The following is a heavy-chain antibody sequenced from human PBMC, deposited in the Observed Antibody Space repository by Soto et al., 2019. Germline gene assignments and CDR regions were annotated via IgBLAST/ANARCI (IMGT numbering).Heavy chain of an antibody. CDR2: ISGSGSTI. CDR3: ARDFYVSSGYYLLH. J-gene: IGHJ4*02. Sequence: QVQLVDSGGGLVKPGGSLRLSCAASGFTFSDYYMSWIRQSPGKGLEWVSYISGSGSTIYYADSVKGRFTISRDNAKNSLYLQMNTLRVEDTAVYYCARDFYVSSGYYLLHWGQGTLVTVSS. V-gene: IGHV3-11*01. CDR1: GFTFSDYY. D-gene: IGHD3-22*01.